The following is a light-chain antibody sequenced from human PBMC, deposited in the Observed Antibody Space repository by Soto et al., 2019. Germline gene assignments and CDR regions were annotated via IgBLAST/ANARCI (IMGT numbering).Light chain of an antibody. Sequence: SYELTQPPSVSVSPGQTASITCSGDKLGDKYACWYQQKPDQSPVLVIYQDSKRPSGIPERFSSSNSGNTATLTISGTQAMDEDDYYCQAWDSSTVVFGGGTKLTVL. J-gene: IGLJ2*01. CDR1: KLGDKY. V-gene: IGLV3-1*01. CDR3: QAWDSSTVV. CDR2: QDS.